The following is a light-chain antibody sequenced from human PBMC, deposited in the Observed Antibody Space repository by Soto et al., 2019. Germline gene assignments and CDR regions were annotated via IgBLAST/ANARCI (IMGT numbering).Light chain of an antibody. Sequence: EIMMTQSPATLSVSPGERATLSCRASQSVSSNLAWYQQKPGQAPRLLIYGASTRATGIPARFSGSGSGTEFTLIISSLQSEDFAVYYGQHYSDWPPITFGQGTRLEI. CDR3: QHYSDWPPIT. CDR2: GAS. J-gene: IGKJ5*01. CDR1: QSVSSN. V-gene: IGKV3-15*01.